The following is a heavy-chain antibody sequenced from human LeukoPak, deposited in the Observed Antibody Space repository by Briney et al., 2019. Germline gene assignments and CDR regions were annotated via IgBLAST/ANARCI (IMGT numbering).Heavy chain of an antibody. CDR3: ARQRANWFDP. CDR1: GGSFSGYY. Sequence: SETLSLTCAVYGGSFSGYYWSWIRQPPGKGLEWIGEINHSGSTNYNPSLKSRVTISVDTSKNQFSLKLSSVTAADTAVYYCARQRANWFDPWGQGTLVTVSS. J-gene: IGHJ5*02. CDR2: INHSGST. V-gene: IGHV4-34*01. D-gene: IGHD6-25*01.